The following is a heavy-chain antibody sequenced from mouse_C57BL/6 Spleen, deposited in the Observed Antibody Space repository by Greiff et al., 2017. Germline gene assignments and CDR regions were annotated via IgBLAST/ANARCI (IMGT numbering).Heavy chain of an antibody. J-gene: IGHJ2*01. Sequence: QVQLQQSGSELVKPGASVQISCKASGYTFTVYYIHWVKQRPGQGLGWIGYVYPRDGSTKYNEKFKGKDTLTADKSSSPAYLQLNSLTSEYSAFYVSGGGYYWDFDYWGQGTTLTV. CDR2: VYPRDGST. D-gene: IGHD2-3*01. V-gene: IGHV1S12*01. CDR1: GYTFTVYY. CDR3: GGGYYWDFDY.